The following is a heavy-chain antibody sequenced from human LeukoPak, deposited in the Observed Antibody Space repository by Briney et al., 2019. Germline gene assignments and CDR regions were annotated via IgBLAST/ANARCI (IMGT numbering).Heavy chain of an antibody. CDR3: AREAGDYGFDF. CDR1: GYTFTSYY. J-gene: IGHJ4*02. Sequence: ASVKVSCKASGYTFTSYYIHWVRQASGQGLEWMGIINPSGGTTSYAQKFQGRVTVTSDTSTSTVNMDLSSLRSEDTAVYYCAREAGDYGFDFWGQGTLVTVSS. D-gene: IGHD4-17*01. CDR2: INPSGGTT. V-gene: IGHV1-46*01.